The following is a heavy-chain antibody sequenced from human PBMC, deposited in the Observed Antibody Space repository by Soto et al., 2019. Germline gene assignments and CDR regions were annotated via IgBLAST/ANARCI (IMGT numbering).Heavy chain of an antibody. V-gene: IGHV1-18*04. CDR3: ARRTYDFWSGSYGMDV. J-gene: IGHJ6*02. D-gene: IGHD3-3*01. Sequence: QVQLVQSGAEVKKPGASVKVSCKASGYTFTSYGISWVRQAPGQGLEGMGWISAYNGNPNYEQTLQGRVTMTTDTTTSTAYMELRSPSSDDTAVYYFARRTYDFWSGSYGMDVWGQGTTVTVSS. CDR1: GYTFTSYG. CDR2: ISAYNGNP.